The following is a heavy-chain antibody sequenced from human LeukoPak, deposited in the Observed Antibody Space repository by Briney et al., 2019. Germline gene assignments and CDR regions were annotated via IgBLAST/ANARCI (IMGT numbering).Heavy chain of an antibody. D-gene: IGHD6-19*01. CDR2: ISSSSSTI. CDR1: GFTFSSYS. CDR3: ARRYSSGSDY. J-gene: IGHJ4*02. Sequence: GGSLRLSCAASGFTFSSYSMNWVRQAPGKGLEWVSYISSSSSTIYYADSVKGRFTISRDNAKNLLYLQMNSLRAEDTAVYYCARRYSSGSDYWGQGTLVTVSS. V-gene: IGHV3-48*04.